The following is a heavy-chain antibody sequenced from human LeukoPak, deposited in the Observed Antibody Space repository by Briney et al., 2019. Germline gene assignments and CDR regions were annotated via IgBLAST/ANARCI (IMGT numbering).Heavy chain of an antibody. V-gene: IGHV1-2*06. CDR2: IKPNSGGT. J-gene: IGHJ4*02. CDR1: GYTFTGYY. D-gene: IGHD2-2*01. CDR3: ARAIRYQLLSDY. Sequence: ASVKVSCKASGYTFTGYYMHWVRQAPGQGLEWMGRIKPNSGGTNYAQNFQGRVTMTRDTSISTAYMELSSLTSEDTAVYYCARAIRYQLLSDYWGQGTLVTVSS.